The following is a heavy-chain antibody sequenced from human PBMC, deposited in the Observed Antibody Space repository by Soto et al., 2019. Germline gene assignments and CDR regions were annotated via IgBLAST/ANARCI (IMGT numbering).Heavy chain of an antibody. CDR3: ARDGALGENYYYYGMDV. Sequence: GGSLRLSCAASGFSVSSKYMNWVRQAPGKGLEWVSVIYSGGTTYYADSVKGRFTISRDNSKNTLYLQMDSLRAEDTAVYYCARDGALGENYYYYGMDVWGQGT. J-gene: IGHJ6*02. D-gene: IGHD3-16*01. CDR1: GFSVSSKY. V-gene: IGHV3-53*01. CDR2: IYSGGTT.